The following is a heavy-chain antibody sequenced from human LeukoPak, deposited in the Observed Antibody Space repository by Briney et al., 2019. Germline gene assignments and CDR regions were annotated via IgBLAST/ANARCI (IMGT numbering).Heavy chain of an antibody. D-gene: IGHD3-9*01. CDR2: ISAYNGNT. CDR1: GYTFTSYG. CDR3: ARTYYDILTGYHYYYYGMDV. Sequence: GASVKVSCKASGYTFTSYGISWVRQAPGQGLEWMGWISAYNGNTNYAQKLQGRVTITTDTSTSTAYMELRSLRSDDTAVYYCARTYYDILTGYHYYYYGMDVWGQGTTVTVSS. J-gene: IGHJ6*02. V-gene: IGHV1-18*01.